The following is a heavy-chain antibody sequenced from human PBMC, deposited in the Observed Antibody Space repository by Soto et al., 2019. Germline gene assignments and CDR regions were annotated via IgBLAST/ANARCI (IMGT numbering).Heavy chain of an antibody. J-gene: IGHJ4*02. CDR2: ISSTTNYI. CDR3: ARETEDLATNFDY. Sequence: GGSLRLSCAASGFTFTRYSMNWVRQAPGRGLEWVSSISSTTNYIYYADSMKGRFTVSRDNAKNSVYLEMNSLSAEDTALYYWARETEDLATNFDYWGQGTLVTVSP. V-gene: IGHV3-21*01. CDR1: GFTFTRYS.